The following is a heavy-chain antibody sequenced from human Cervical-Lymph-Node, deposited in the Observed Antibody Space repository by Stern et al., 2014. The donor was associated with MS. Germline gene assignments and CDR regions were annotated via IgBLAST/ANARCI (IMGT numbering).Heavy chain of an antibody. J-gene: IGHJ4*02. CDR1: GYTFTSYW. Sequence: EVQLEESGPEVKRPGESLMISCQASGYTFTSYWIGWVRQMPGKGLEWIAIIFPGGSDIRYSPSFQGQVTISADKSSSTAYLQWNNLKASDTAIYYCARQRYFDYWGQGTLVTVSS. CDR3: ARQRYFDY. V-gene: IGHV5-51*01. CDR2: IFPGGSDI.